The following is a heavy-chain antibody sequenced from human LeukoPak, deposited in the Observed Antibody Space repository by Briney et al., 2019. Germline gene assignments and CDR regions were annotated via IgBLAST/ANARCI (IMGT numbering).Heavy chain of an antibody. J-gene: IGHJ4*02. CDR2: SNYSGIT. Sequence: SETLSLTCTVSGDSISTYYWSWIRQSPGKGLEWIGYSNYSGITSYNPSLKSRVTMSVDESKNQLSLKVNSVTAADTAVYYCARGEPVDYWGQGTLVTVSS. D-gene: IGHD1-14*01. CDR1: GDSISTYY. V-gene: IGHV4-59*13. CDR3: ARGEPVDY.